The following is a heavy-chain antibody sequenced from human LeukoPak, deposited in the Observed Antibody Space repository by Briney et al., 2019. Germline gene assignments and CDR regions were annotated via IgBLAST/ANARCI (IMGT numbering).Heavy chain of an antibody. D-gene: IGHD3-22*01. Sequence: ASVKVSCKASGYTFTSYYMHWVRQAPGQGLEWMGWISAYNGNTNYAQKLQGRVTMTTDTSTSTAYMELRSLRSDDTAVYYCARASALYYDSSGYLPYYFDYWGQGTLVTVSS. V-gene: IGHV1-18*04. CDR1: GYTFTSYY. CDR3: ARASALYYDSSGYLPYYFDY. CDR2: ISAYNGNT. J-gene: IGHJ4*02.